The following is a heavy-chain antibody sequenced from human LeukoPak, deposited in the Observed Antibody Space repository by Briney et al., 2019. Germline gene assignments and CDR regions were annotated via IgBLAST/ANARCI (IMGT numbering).Heavy chain of an antibody. D-gene: IGHD3-22*01. CDR3: ARQALGSGYYYAWFDP. CDR1: GYSFTSYW. J-gene: IGHJ5*02. Sequence: GESLMISCKGSGYSFTSYWIGWVRQMPGKGLEWMGIIYPGDSDTRYSPSFQGQVTISADKSISTAYLQWSSLKASDTAMYYCARQALGSGYYYAWFDPWGQGTLVTVSS. V-gene: IGHV5-51*01. CDR2: IYPGDSDT.